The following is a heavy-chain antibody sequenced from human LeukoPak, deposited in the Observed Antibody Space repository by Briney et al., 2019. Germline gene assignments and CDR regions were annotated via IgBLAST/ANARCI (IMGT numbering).Heavy chain of an antibody. Sequence: SETLSLTCAVYGGSFSGYYWSWIRQPPGKGLERIGEINHSGSTNYNPSLKSRVTISADTSKNQFSLKLSSVTAADTAVYYCARGSRSGSYNAFDIWGQGTMVTVSS. J-gene: IGHJ3*02. V-gene: IGHV4-34*01. D-gene: IGHD1-26*01. CDR2: INHSGST. CDR1: GGSFSGYY. CDR3: ARGSRSGSYNAFDI.